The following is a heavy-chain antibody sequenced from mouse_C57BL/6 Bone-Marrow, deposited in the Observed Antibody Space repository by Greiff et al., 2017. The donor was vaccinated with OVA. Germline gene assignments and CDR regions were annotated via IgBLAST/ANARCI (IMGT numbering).Heavy chain of an antibody. Sequence: QVQLQQPGAELVRPGTSVKLSCKASGYSFTHFWMNWVKQRPGQGLEWLAMIHPSDSETRLNQKFKDRAKFTVDKSSNTAYMQLASPTSEDSAVYYCARTLYGSRNYFDYWGQGTALTVSS. D-gene: IGHD1-1*01. V-gene: IGHV1-74*01. CDR3: ARTLYGSRNYFDY. J-gene: IGHJ2*01. CDR1: GYSFTHFW. CDR2: IHPSDSET.